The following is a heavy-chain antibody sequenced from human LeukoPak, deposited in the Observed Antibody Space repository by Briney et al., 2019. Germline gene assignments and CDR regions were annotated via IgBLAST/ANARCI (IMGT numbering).Heavy chain of an antibody. CDR3: ATDSGAYRRAFDI. D-gene: IGHD3-16*01. Sequence: GGSLRLSCAASGFTLSNYWIHWVRQAPGKGLVWVSRINTDGTSPIYADSVKGRFTISRDNSKNTLYLQMNSLRAEDTAVYYCATDSGAYRRAFDIWGQGTMVTVSS. V-gene: IGHV3-74*01. CDR1: GFTLSNYW. CDR2: INTDGTSP. J-gene: IGHJ3*02.